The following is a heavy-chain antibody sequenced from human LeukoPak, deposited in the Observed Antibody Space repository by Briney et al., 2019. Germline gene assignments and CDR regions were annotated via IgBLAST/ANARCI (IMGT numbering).Heavy chain of an antibody. J-gene: IGHJ4*02. V-gene: IGHV3-30*04. Sequence: GGSLRLSCAASGFTFSSYAMHWVRQAPGKGLDWVAVISYDGSDKYYADSVKGRFTISRDNSKNTLYLQMNSLRAEDTAVYYCARDPTVGELDYWGQGTLVTVSS. D-gene: IGHD1-26*01. CDR2: ISYDGSDK. CDR3: ARDPTVGELDY. CDR1: GFTFSSYA.